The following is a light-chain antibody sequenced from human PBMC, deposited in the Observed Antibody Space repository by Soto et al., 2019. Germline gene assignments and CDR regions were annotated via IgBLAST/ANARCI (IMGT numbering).Light chain of an antibody. CDR1: QSISSY. CDR3: QQSYSTPWT. V-gene: IGKV1-39*01. J-gene: IGKJ1*01. CDR2: AAS. Sequence: DIHMTQSPSSLSASVLDIASIAFLGSQSISSYLNWYQQKPGKAPKVLIYAASSLQSGVPSRFSGSGSGTDFTLTISSLQPEEFATYYCQQSYSTPWTFGQGTKVDIK.